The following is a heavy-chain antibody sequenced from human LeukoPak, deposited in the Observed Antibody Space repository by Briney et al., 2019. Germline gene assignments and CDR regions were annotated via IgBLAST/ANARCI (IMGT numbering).Heavy chain of an antibody. CDR1: GFTFDDYA. CDR3: AKGLVGSSIADFFDY. J-gene: IGHJ4*02. Sequence: GGSLRLSCAASGFTFDDYAMHWVRQAPGKGLEWVSGISWNSGSIGYADSVKGRFTISRDNAKNSLCLQMNSLRGEDMALYYCAKGLVGSSIADFFDYWGQGILVTVSS. CDR2: ISWNSGSI. V-gene: IGHV3-9*03. D-gene: IGHD6-6*01.